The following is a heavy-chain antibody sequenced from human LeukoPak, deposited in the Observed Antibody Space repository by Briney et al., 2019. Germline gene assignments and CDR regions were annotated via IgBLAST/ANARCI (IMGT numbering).Heavy chain of an antibody. D-gene: IGHD3-3*01. J-gene: IGHJ4*02. CDR1: GGSISSGGYS. CDR2: IYHSGST. V-gene: IGHV4-30-2*01. Sequence: PSETLSLTCAVSGGSISSGGYSWSWIRQPPGKGLEWIGYIYHSGSTYYNPSLKSRVTISVDRSKNQFSLKLSSVTAADTAVYFCVRNGYYCLDYWGQGTLVTVSS. CDR3: VRNGYYCLDY.